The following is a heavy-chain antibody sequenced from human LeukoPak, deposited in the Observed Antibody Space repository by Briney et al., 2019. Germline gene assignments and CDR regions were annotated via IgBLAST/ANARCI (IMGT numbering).Heavy chain of an antibody. V-gene: IGHV4-31*03. CDR3: ARVINTFLHFGF. CDR2: ISYSGST. CDR1: GGSISSGGYY. Sequence: SETLSLTCTVSGGSISSGGYYWSWIRQHPGKGLEWIGYISYSGSTYYNPSLRSRVTISVDTSKNQFSLKLSSVTAADTAVYYCARVINTFLHFGFWGQGTLVTVSS. J-gene: IGHJ4*02. D-gene: IGHD3-16*01.